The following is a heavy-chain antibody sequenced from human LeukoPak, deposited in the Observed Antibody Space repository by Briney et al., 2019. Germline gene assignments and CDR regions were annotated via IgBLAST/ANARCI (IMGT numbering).Heavy chain of an antibody. V-gene: IGHV4-34*01. CDR1: GGSFGGYY. CDR3: ARGRITMVRGPKGWFDP. J-gene: IGHJ5*02. D-gene: IGHD3-10*01. Sequence: SETLSLTCAVYGGSFGGYYWSWIRQPPGKGLEWIGEINHSGSTNYNPSLKSRVTISVDTSKNQFSLKLSSVTAADTAVYYCARGRITMVRGPKGWFDPWGQGTLVTVSS. CDR2: INHSGST.